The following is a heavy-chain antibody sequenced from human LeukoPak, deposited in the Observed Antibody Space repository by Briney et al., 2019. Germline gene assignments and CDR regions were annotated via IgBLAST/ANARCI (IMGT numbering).Heavy chain of an antibody. CDR1: GFTFTSSA. CDR2: IVVGSGNT. CDR3: AAVIDSGSYYVADY. V-gene: IGHV1-58*02. J-gene: IGHJ4*02. Sequence: TSVKVSCKASGFTFTSSAMQWVRQARGQRLEWIGWIVVGSGNTNYAQKFQERVTITRDMSTSTAYMELSSLRSEDTAVYYCAAVIDSGSYYVADYWGQGTLVTASS. D-gene: IGHD1-26*01.